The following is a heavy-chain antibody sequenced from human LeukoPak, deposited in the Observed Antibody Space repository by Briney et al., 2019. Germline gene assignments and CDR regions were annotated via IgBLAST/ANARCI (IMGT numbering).Heavy chain of an antibody. CDR1: GFTFSSYA. CDR3: AKDFSYYDSSGPFDY. V-gene: IGHV3-23*01. J-gene: IGHJ4*02. D-gene: IGHD3-22*01. CDR2: ISGSGGST. Sequence: GGSLRLSCAASGFTFSSYAMSWVRQAPGKGLEWVSAISGSGGSTYYADSVKGWFTISRDNSKNTLYLQMNSLRAEDTAVYYCAKDFSYYDSSGPFDYWGQGTLVTVSS.